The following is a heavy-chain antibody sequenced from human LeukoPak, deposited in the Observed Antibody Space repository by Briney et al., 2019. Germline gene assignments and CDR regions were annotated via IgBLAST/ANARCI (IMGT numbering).Heavy chain of an antibody. CDR3: ARGAVSFWSGNYRNWYMDV. V-gene: IGHV3-23*01. CDR1: GFTFSSYA. J-gene: IGHJ6*03. Sequence: GGSLRLSCAASGFTFSSYAMTWVRQAPGKGLEWVSDISGRGGSTYYADSVKGRFTISRDNSKNTLYLQMNSLRAEDTAVYYCARGAVSFWSGNYRNWYMDVWGKGTTVTVSS. CDR2: ISGRGGST. D-gene: IGHD3-3*01.